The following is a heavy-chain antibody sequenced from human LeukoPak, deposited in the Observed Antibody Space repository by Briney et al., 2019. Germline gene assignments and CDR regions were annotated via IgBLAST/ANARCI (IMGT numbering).Heavy chain of an antibody. CDR1: GGSFSGYY. V-gene: IGHV4-34*01. J-gene: IGHJ6*03. D-gene: IGHD4-11*01. CDR2: INHSGST. CDR3: ARKPEYSNRYYYYYMDV. Sequence: PSETLSLTCAVYGGSFSGYYWSWIRQPPGKGLEWIGVINHSGSTNYNPSLKSRVTISVDTSKNQFSLKLSSVTAADTAVYYCARKPEYSNRYYYYYMDVWGKGTTVTVSS.